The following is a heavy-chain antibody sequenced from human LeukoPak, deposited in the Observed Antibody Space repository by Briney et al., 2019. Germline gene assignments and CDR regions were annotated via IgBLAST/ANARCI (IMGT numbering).Heavy chain of an antibody. D-gene: IGHD3/OR15-3a*01. CDR2: INSNGGST. V-gene: IGHV1-46*01. Sequence: ASVKVSCKAYGYTFSTYHMHWVRQAPGQGLEWMGIINSNGGSTSYAQKFQGRVTMTRDMSTTTVYMELSSLRSEDTAVYYCARGDFCSSRSCSNFDLNWFDPWGQGTLVTVSS. CDR1: GYTFSTYH. J-gene: IGHJ5*02. CDR3: ARGDFCSSRSCSNFDLNWFDP.